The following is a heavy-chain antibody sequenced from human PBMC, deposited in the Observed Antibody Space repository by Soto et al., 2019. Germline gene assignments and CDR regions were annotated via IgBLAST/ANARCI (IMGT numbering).Heavy chain of an antibody. CDR2: IDHSGST. Sequence: QLQLQESGSGLVKPSQTLSLTCAVSGGSISSGGYSWSWIRQPPGKGLEWIGYIDHSGSTYYNPSLKIRATISVDRSKNQFSLKLSSVTAADTAVYYCAAGGGLPRYYWGQGTLVTVSS. J-gene: IGHJ4*02. CDR3: AAGGGLPRYY. V-gene: IGHV4-30-2*01. CDR1: GGSISSGGYS. D-gene: IGHD5-12*01.